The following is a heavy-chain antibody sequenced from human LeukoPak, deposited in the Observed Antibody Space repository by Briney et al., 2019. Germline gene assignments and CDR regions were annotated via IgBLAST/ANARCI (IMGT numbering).Heavy chain of an antibody. CDR3: AKDALRYFDWLLRLDAFDI. J-gene: IGHJ3*02. D-gene: IGHD3-9*01. V-gene: IGHV3-23*01. CDR2: ISGSGGST. Sequence: GGSLRLSCAASGFTFSSYAMSWVRRAPGKGLEWVSAISGSGGSTYYADSVKGRFTISRDNSKNTLYLQMNSLRAEDTAVYYCAKDALRYFDWLLRLDAFDIWGQGTMVTVSS. CDR1: GFTFSSYA.